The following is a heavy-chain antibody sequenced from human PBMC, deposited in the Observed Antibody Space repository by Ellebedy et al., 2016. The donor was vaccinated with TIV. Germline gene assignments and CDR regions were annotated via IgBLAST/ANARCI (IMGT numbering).Heavy chain of an antibody. CDR2: IYYSGST. J-gene: IGHJ4*02. Sequence: MPSETLSLTCTVSGGSISSYYWSLIRQPPGKGLEWIGYIYYSGSTNYNPSLKSRVTIAVDTSKKQISLKLSSVTAADTAVYYCARSSGWDRFDYWGQGTLVTVSS. V-gene: IGHV4-59*01. CDR1: GGSISSYY. D-gene: IGHD6-19*01. CDR3: ARSSGWDRFDY.